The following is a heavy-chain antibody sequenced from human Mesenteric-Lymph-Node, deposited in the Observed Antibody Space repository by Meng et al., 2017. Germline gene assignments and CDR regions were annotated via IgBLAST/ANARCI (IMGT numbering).Heavy chain of an antibody. D-gene: IGHD2-15*01. J-gene: IGHJ5*02. Sequence: GGSLRLSCAASGFTFSDYYMSWIRQAPGKGLEWVSYISSSGSTIYYADSVKGRFTISRDNAKNSLYLQMNSLRAEDTAVYYCARGCQDIVVVVAADNWFDPWGQGTLVTVSS. CDR1: GFTFSDYY. V-gene: IGHV3-11*01. CDR2: ISSSGSTI. CDR3: ARGCQDIVVVVAADNWFDP.